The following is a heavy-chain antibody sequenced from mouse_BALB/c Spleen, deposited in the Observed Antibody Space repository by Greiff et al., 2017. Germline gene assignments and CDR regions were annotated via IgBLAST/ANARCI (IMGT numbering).Heavy chain of an antibody. Sequence: EVQRVESGGGLVKPGGSLKLSCAASGFTFSSYAMSWVRQTPEKRLEWVASISSGGSTYYPDSVKGRFTISRDNARNILYLQMSSLRSEDTAMYYCARGGLYYDYDWFAYRGQGTLVTVSA. CDR2: ISSGGST. CDR3: ARGGLYYDYDWFAY. V-gene: IGHV5-6-5*01. D-gene: IGHD2-4*01. J-gene: IGHJ3*01. CDR1: GFTFSSYA.